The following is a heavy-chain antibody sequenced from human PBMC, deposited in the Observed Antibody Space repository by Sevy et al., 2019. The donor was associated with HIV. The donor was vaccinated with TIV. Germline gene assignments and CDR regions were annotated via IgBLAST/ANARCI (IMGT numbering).Heavy chain of an antibody. D-gene: IGHD4-17*01. CDR2: ISSSGITI. CDR3: TRDLPPSATTVAHFDY. J-gene: IGHJ4*02. Sequence: GGSLRLSCAASGFTFSSFEMNWVRQAPGKGLEWVSYISSSGITISYSDSVKGRFTISRDNAKNSLYLQMNSLRVEDTAIYYCTRDLPPSATTVAHFDYWGQGTLVTVSS. V-gene: IGHV3-48*03. CDR1: GFTFSSFE.